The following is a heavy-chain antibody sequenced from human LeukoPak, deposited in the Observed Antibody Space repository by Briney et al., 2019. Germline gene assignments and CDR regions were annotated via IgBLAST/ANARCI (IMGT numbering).Heavy chain of an antibody. V-gene: IGHV4-61*02. D-gene: IGHD3-22*01. CDR2: IYTSGST. Sequence: TLSLTCTVSGGSISSGSYYWSWIRQPAGKGLEWIGRIYTSGSTNYNPSLKSRVTISVDTSKNQFSLKLSSVTAADTAVYYCARDRDYYASSGYNGAGWSDPWGQGTQVTVSS. J-gene: IGHJ5*02. CDR1: GGSISSGSYY. CDR3: ARDRDYYASSGYNGAGWSDP.